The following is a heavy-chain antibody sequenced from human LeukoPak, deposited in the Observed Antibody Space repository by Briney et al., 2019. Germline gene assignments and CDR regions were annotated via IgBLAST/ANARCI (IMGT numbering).Heavy chain of an antibody. CDR2: IYYSGST. Sequence: PSETLSLTCTVSGGSISSSSYYWGWIRQPPGKGLEWIGSIYYSGSTYYNPSLKSRVTISVDTSKNQFSLKLSSVTAADTAVYYCAPSNLGIQSNWFDPWGQGTLVTVSS. CDR1: GGSISSSSYY. CDR3: APSNLGIQSNWFDP. D-gene: IGHD5-18*01. V-gene: IGHV4-39*01. J-gene: IGHJ5*02.